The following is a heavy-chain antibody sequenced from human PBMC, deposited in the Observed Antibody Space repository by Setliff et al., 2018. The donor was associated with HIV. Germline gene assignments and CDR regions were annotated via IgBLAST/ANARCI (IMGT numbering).Heavy chain of an antibody. Sequence: SETLSLTCAVYGGSLSGFYWNWIRQSPGKGLEWIGEINHRGGVNYNPSFNSRLTMSVDTSKNQFSLTLTSVTAADTAVYYCASFFWECSDNLCHRSFQFWDQGALVTVSS. CDR1: GGSLSGFY. CDR2: INHRGGV. V-gene: IGHV4-34*01. J-gene: IGHJ1*01. D-gene: IGHD3-10*01. CDR3: ASFFWECSDNLCHRSFQF.